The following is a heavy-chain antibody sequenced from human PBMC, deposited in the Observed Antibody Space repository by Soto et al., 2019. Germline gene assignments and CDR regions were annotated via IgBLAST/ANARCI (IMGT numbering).Heavy chain of an antibody. CDR2: IGTAGDT. V-gene: IGHV3-13*01. D-gene: IGHD6-13*01. CDR1: GFTFSSYD. CDR3: ARERSSSGLDY. Sequence: GGSLRLSCAASGFTFSSYDMHLVRQATGKGLEWVSAIGTAGDTYYPGSMKGRFTISRENAKNSLYLQMNSLRAGDTAVYYCARERSSSGLDYWGQGTLVTVSS. J-gene: IGHJ4*02.